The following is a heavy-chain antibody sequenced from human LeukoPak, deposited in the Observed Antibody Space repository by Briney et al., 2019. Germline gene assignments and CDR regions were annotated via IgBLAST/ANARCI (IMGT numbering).Heavy chain of an antibody. V-gene: IGHV3-21*01. Sequence: GGSLRLSCAASGFTFSSYSMNWVRQAPGKGLEWVSSISSSNSYIYCADSVKGRFTISRDNAKNSLYLQMNSLRAEDTAVYYCASSYDYVWGSYRPFDYWGQGTLVTVSS. CDR3: ASSYDYVWGSYRPFDY. CDR2: ISSSNSYI. D-gene: IGHD3-16*02. CDR1: GFTFSSYS. J-gene: IGHJ4*02.